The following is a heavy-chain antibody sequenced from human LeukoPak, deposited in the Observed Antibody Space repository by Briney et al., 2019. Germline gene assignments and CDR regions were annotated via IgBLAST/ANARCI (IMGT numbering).Heavy chain of an antibody. CDR1: GFTFDDYS. V-gene: IGHV3-9*01. Sequence: PGESLRLSCAASGFTFDDYSMHWVRQAPGKGLEWVSGISWNSGSVGYADSVKGRFTISRDNAKNSLYLQMNRLRAEDPALYSCAPDMGVGEYYDSSGYYFAYWGQGTLATVYS. D-gene: IGHD3-22*01. CDR2: ISWNSGSV. CDR3: APDMGVGEYYDSSGYYFAY. J-gene: IGHJ4*02.